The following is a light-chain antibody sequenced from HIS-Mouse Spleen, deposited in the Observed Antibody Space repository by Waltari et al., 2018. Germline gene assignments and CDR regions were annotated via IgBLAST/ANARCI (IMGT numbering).Light chain of an antibody. Sequence: LTQPPSVSVSPGQTARITSGDALPKKYAYWYQQKSGQAPVLVIYEDSKRPSGIPERFSGSSSGTMATLTISGAQVEDEADYYCYSTDSSGNHRVFGGGTKLTVL. J-gene: IGLJ2*01. CDR3: YSTDSSGNHRV. CDR2: EDS. CDR1: ALPKKY. V-gene: IGLV3-10*01.